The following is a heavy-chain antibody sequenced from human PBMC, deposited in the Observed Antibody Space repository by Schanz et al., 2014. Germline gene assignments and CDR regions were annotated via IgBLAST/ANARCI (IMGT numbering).Heavy chain of an antibody. CDR1: GFTFSSYW. Sequence: EVQLVQSGGGLVQPGGSLRLSCAASGFTFSSYWMHWVRQVPGKGLLWVSYVSRSTPDIYYADSVKGRFTISRDNAKNSLYLQMTSLRAEDTAVYYCARGGFGEVSYFDYWGQGTLVTVSS. D-gene: IGHD3-10*01. J-gene: IGHJ4*02. CDR2: VSRSTPDI. V-gene: IGHV3-48*01. CDR3: ARGGFGEVSYFDY.